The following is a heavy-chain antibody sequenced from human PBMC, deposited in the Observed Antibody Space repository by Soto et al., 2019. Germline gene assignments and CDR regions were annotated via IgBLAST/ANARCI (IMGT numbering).Heavy chain of an antibody. D-gene: IGHD1-26*01. V-gene: IGHV1-24*01. Sequence: ASVKVSCKVSGYTLTELSMHWVRQAPGKGLEWMGGFDPEDGETIYAQKFQGRVTMTKDTSTSTAYMELSSLRSEDTAVYYCARDIIVGATSYYYYGMDVWGQGTTVTVSS. J-gene: IGHJ6*02. CDR3: ARDIIVGATSYYYYGMDV. CDR2: FDPEDGET. CDR1: GYTLTELS.